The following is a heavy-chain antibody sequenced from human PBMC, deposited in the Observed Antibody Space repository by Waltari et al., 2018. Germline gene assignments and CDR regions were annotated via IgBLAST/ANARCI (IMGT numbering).Heavy chain of an antibody. J-gene: IGHJ6*02. V-gene: IGHV1-46*01. CDR2: ITPGGGST. CDR3: ARDTGALWMDV. Sequence: QVQLVQSGAEVKKPGASVKVSCKASGYIFTSSYMHWVRQAPRQGLEWMGIITPGGGSTIYAPKFQGRVTMTRDTSTSTVYMELSSLRAEDTAVYYCARDTGALWMDVWGQGTTVTVSS. D-gene: IGHD2-21*01. CDR1: GYIFTSSY.